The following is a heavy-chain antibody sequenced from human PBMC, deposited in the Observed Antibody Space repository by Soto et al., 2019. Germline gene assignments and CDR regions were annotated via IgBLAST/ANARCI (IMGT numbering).Heavy chain of an antibody. CDR3: AKDRRAGGNSAFYFDF. J-gene: IGHJ4*02. CDR2: ISATGGGT. CDR1: GFTFSTYA. D-gene: IGHD3-16*01. V-gene: IGHV3-23*01. Sequence: GGSLRLSCAASGFTFSTYAMSWVRQAPGKGLEWVSLISATGGGTYYADSVKGRFTISRDNSHNTLYLQVHSLTAEDTAVYYCAKDRRAGGNSAFYFDFWGQGAQVTVSS.